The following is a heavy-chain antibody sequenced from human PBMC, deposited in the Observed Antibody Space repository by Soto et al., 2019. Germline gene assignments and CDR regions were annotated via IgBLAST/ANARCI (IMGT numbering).Heavy chain of an antibody. J-gene: IGHJ4*02. CDR2: ISGSGGST. CDR3: AKESHYDSSGYSDY. D-gene: IGHD3-22*01. Sequence: GSLRLSCAASGFTFSSYAMSWVRQAPGKGLEWVSAISGSGGSTYYADSVKGRFTISRDNSKNTPYLQMNSLRAEDTAVYYCAKESHYDSSGYSDYWGQGTLVTVSS. CDR1: GFTFSSYA. V-gene: IGHV3-23*01.